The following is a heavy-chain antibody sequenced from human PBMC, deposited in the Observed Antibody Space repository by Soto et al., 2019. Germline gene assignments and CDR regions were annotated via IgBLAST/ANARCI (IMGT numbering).Heavy chain of an antibody. CDR3: ARGYGVTTNPTGY. D-gene: IGHD4-17*01. Sequence: QVQLQESGPGLVKPSETLSLTCTVSGGSISSFYWSWIRQSPRKGLEWIGYIHDRGSTNYNPSLESRVTISVDTSKNQFSLKLSSVTAADTAVYYCARGYGVTTNPTGYWGQGTLVTVSS. V-gene: IGHV4-59*01. CDR2: IHDRGST. CDR1: GGSISSFY. J-gene: IGHJ4*02.